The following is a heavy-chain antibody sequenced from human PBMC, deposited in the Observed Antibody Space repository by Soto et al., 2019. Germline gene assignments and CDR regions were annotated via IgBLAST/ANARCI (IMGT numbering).Heavy chain of an antibody. D-gene: IGHD2-8*01. J-gene: IGHJ5*02. CDR1: GDSISNDNW. CDR2: VHHSGLS. V-gene: IGHV4-4*02. Sequence: SETLSLTCSVSGDSISNDNWWNWVRQSPGKGLEWIGEVHHSGLSNFNPSLKSRVTMSVDTSKNQFSLKLSSVTAADTAVYYCARDRMVGYAQGWFDPWGKGTLVNVSS. CDR3: ARDRMVGYAQGWFDP.